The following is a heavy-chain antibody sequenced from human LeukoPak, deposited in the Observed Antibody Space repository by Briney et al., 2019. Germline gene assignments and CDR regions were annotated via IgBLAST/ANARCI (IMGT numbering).Heavy chain of an antibody. D-gene: IGHD3-10*01. CDR2: INTNTGYP. CDR3: ARDSAYYGSGSYYDPLKYYYYYYGMDV. V-gene: IGHV7-4-1*02. CDR1: GYTFTSYA. Sequence: ASVKVSCKASGYTFTSYAMNWVRQAPGQGLEWMGWINTNTGYPTYAQGFTGRFVFSLDTSVSTAYLQISSLKAEDTAVYYCARDSAYYGSGSYYDPLKYYYYYYGMDVWGQGTTVTVSS. J-gene: IGHJ6*02.